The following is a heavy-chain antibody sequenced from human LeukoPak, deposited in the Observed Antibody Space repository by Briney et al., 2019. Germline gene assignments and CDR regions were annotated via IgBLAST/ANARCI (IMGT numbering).Heavy chain of an antibody. J-gene: IGHJ6*02. CDR2: INAGNGNT. Sequence: ASVKVSCKASGYTFTSYAMHWVRQAPGQRLEWMGWINAGNGNTKYSQKFQGRVTITRDTSASTAYMELSSLRSEDTAVYYCARWAATSYYYYGMDVWGQGTTVTVSS. D-gene: IGHD2-15*01. CDR1: GYTFTSYA. V-gene: IGHV1-3*01. CDR3: ARWAATSYYYYGMDV.